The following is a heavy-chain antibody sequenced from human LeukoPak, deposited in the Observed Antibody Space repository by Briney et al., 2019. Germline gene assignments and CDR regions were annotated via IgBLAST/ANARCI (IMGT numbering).Heavy chain of an antibody. D-gene: IGHD2-15*01. Sequence: GGSLRLSCAASGFTFSSYWMSWVRQAPGKGLEWVANIKQDGSEKYYVDSVKGRFTISRDNAKNSLYLQMNSLRAEDTAVYYCARGGGYCSGGSCYSINWFDPWGQGTLVTVSS. V-gene: IGHV3-7*01. CDR2: IKQDGSEK. J-gene: IGHJ5*02. CDR1: GFTFSSYW. CDR3: ARGGGYCSGGSCYSINWFDP.